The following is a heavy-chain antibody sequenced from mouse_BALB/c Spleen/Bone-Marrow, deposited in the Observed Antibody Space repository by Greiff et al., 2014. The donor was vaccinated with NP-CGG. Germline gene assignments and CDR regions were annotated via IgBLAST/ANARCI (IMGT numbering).Heavy chain of an antibody. J-gene: IGHJ2*01. CDR3: TRRGFDF. V-gene: IGHV14-3*02. Sequence: EVQLQQSGAELVKPGASVKLSCTASSFNIKDTYIHWVKRRPEQGLEWIGRIDPENGNIKYDPKFQVKATITADTSSNTAYLQLSSLTSEDTAVYYCTRRGFDFWGQGTTLTVSS. CDR1: SFNIKDTY. CDR2: IDPENGNI.